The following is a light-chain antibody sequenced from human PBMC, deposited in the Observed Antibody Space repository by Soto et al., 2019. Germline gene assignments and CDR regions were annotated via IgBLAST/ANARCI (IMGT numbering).Light chain of an antibody. J-gene: IGLJ1*01. CDR1: SSDVGGYNY. CDR2: DVS. CDR3: CSYAGSYTYV. V-gene: IGLV2-11*01. Sequence: QSVLTQPRSVSGSPGQSVTTSCTGTSSDVGGYNYVSWYQQHPGKAPKLMIYDVSKRPSGVPDRFSGSKSGNTASLTISGLQAEDKADYYCCSYAGSYTYVFGTGTKVTVL.